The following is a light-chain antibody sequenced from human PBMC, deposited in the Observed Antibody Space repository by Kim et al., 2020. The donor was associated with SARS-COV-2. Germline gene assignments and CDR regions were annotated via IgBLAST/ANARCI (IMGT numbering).Light chain of an antibody. J-gene: IGKJ4*01. CDR3: QQYDDVPPT. CDR1: QDISNN. CDR2: DAS. V-gene: IGKV1-33*01. Sequence: ESVGGRVTITCQASQDISNNLNWFHQKPGKAPKFLIYDASKLETGVPSRFSGRGSGTDFTFTITSLQPDDFGTYFCQQYDDVPPTFGGGTKVDIK.